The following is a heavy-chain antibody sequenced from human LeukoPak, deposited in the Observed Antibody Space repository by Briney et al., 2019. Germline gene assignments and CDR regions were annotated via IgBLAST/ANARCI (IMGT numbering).Heavy chain of an antibody. Sequence: PGGSLRLSCAASGFTFSSYWMHWVRQAPGKGPGWVSRISTDGSSTSSADSVKGRLTISRDNAKNTLYLQMNSLRAEDPAVYYCVREYSSSSGCAFDIWGHGTMVTVSP. J-gene: IGHJ3*02. CDR1: GFTFSSYW. D-gene: IGHD6-6*01. CDR3: VREYSSSSGCAFDI. V-gene: IGHV3-74*01. CDR2: ISTDGSST.